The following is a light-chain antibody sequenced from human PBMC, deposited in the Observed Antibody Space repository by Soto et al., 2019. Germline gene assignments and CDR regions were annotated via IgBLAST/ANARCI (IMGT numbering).Light chain of an antibody. CDR1: QSIDSW. CDR3: QQYYRSSIT. V-gene: IGKV1-5*01. CDR2: DAS. J-gene: IGKJ5*01. Sequence: DIQMTQSPSTLSASVGDRVTITCLASQSIDSWLAWYQQKPGKAPKLLIYDASSLERGVPSRFSGTGSGTEFTLTISSLQPDDFATYYCQQYYRSSITFGQGTRLEIK.